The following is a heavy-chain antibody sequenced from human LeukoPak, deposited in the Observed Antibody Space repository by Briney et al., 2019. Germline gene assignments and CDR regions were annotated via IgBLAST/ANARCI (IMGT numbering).Heavy chain of an antibody. CDR2: IRRNSAT. V-gene: IGHV3-23*01. CDR1: GFTFDDYG. Sequence: GASLRLSCAASGFTFDDYGMGWVRQAPGKGLEWASTIRRNSATWYADSGMGRFTISRDNSKITLYLQMSSLRGEDTALHYCADFGSGSYIFDYWGQGYLVTVSS. J-gene: IGHJ4*02. CDR3: ADFGSGSYIFDY. D-gene: IGHD3-10*01.